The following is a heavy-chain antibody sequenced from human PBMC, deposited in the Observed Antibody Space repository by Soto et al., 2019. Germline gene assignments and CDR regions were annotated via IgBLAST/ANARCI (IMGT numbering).Heavy chain of an antibody. CDR3: ARDATYSNWFDP. Sequence: QVQLQESGPGLVKPSQTLSLTCTVSGGSISSGGYYWSWIRQHPGKGLEWIGYIYYSGSTYYNPSRNSRLTITVDSSNNPFSLKLSSVTAADTAVYYCARDATYSNWFDPWGQGTLVTVSS. V-gene: IGHV4-31*03. CDR1: GGSISSGGYY. D-gene: IGHD2-21*01. J-gene: IGHJ5*02. CDR2: IYYSGST.